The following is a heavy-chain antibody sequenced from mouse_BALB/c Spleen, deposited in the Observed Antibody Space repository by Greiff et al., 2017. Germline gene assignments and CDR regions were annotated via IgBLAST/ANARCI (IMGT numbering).Heavy chain of an antibody. J-gene: IGHJ2*01. CDR1: GYAFSSYW. D-gene: IGHD1-1*01. CDR3: AREDYYYGHYFDY. V-gene: IGHV1-80*01. CDR2: IYPGDGDT. Sequence: VQLVVSGAELVRPGSSVKISCKASGYAFSSYWMNWVKQRPGQGLEWIGQIYPGDGDTNYNGKFKGKATLTADKSSSTAYMQLSSLTSEDSAVYFCAREDYYYGHYFDYWGQGTTLTVSS.